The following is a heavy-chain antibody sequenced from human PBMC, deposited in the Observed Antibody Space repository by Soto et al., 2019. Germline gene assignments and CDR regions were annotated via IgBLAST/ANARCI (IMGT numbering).Heavy chain of an antibody. CDR1: GYTFTSYG. Sequence: GASVKVSCKASGYTFTSYGISWVRQAPGQGLEWMGWISAYNGNTNYAQKLQGRVTMTTDTSTSTAYMELRSLRSDDTAVYYCARDRVYCSGGSCHLNWFDPWGQGTLVTVSS. V-gene: IGHV1-18*01. J-gene: IGHJ5*02. CDR2: ISAYNGNT. D-gene: IGHD2-15*01. CDR3: ARDRVYCSGGSCHLNWFDP.